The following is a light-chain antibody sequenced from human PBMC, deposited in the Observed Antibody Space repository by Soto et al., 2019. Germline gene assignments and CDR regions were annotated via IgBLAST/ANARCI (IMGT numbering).Light chain of an antibody. J-gene: IGKJ3*01. V-gene: IGKV1-33*01. CDR2: DAS. CDR1: QDISNY. Sequence: GDRVTLTCQASQDISNYLNWYQQKPGKAPKLLIYDASNLETGVPSRFSGSGSGTDFTFTISSLQPEDIATYYCQQYDNLPVFTFGPGTKVDIK. CDR3: QQYDNLPVFT.